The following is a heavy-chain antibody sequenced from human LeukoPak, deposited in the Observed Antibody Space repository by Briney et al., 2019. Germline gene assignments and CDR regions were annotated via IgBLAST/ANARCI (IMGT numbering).Heavy chain of an antibody. J-gene: IGHJ5*01. D-gene: IGHD2/OR15-2a*01. V-gene: IGHV4-59*08. CDR3: ARRIISEFSIDEGNWLDP. CDR2: IYYNGYT. CDR1: GGSISTYY. Sequence: SETLSLTCSVSGGSISTYYWTWIRQPPGKGLEWIGYIYYNGYTDYNPSLKSRVTISVDTSKNQLSLHMSSVTASDTAVYYCARRIISEFSIDEGNWLDPWGQGILVTVSS.